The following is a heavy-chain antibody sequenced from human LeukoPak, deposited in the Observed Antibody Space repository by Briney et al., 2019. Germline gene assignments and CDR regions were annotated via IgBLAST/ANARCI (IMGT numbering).Heavy chain of an antibody. J-gene: IGHJ4*02. D-gene: IGHD3-9*01. CDR2: ISGYNGNT. Sequence: ASVKVSCKPSGYTLTSYVISWVRQAPGQGLEWMGWISGYNGNTNYAQKFQGRVTMTRDTSTSTVYMELSSLRSEDTAVYYCARDLSGGKLRYFDWLPPDYWGQGTLVTVSS. CDR1: GYTLTSYV. V-gene: IGHV1-18*01. CDR3: ARDLSGGKLRYFDWLPPDY.